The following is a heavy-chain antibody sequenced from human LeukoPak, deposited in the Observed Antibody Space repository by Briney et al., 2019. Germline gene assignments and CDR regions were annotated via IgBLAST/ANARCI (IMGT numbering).Heavy chain of an antibody. Sequence: GGSLRLSCAASGFTFSNSWMSWVRQAPERGLVWVSRINSDGSSTSYADSVKGRFTISRDNAKNTLYLQMNSLRAEDTAVYYCARGLSGYSSSLGYWGQGTLVTVSS. CDR1: GFTFSNSW. V-gene: IGHV3-74*01. J-gene: IGHJ4*02. CDR2: INSDGSST. CDR3: ARGLSGYSSSLGY. D-gene: IGHD6-6*01.